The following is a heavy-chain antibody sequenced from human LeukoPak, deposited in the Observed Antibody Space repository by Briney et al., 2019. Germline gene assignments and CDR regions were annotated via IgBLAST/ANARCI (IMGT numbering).Heavy chain of an antibody. CDR2: IYPRDGST. CDR3: ARDQEGFDY. J-gene: IGHJ4*02. CDR1: GYTFTSYY. V-gene: IGHV1-46*01. Sequence: ASVKVSCKASGYTFTSYYMHWVRQAPGQGLEWMGMIYPRDGSTSYAQNFQGRVTVTRDTSTTTVHMELRDLRSEDTAVYYCARDQEGFDYWGQGTVVTVSS.